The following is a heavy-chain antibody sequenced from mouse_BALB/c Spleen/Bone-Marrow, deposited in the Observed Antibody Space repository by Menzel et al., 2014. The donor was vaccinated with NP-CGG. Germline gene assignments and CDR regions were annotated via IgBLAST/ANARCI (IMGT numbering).Heavy chain of an antibody. J-gene: IGHJ4*01. CDR1: GFTFSTYY. CDR2: IYTNDGST. V-gene: IGHV5-6-2*01. CDR3: ARRAFYALDY. Sequence: DVKLVESGGGLVKVGESLKLSCAASGFTFSTYYMSWVRQTPEKRLELVAAIYTNDGSTYYPDTVKGRFAISRDNAKNTLYLQMSSLKSEDTALCYCARRAFYALDYWGQGTSVTVSS.